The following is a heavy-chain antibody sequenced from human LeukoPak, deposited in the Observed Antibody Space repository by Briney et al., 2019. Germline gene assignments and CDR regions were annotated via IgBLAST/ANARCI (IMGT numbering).Heavy chain of an antibody. D-gene: IGHD1-14*01. CDR3: ARSERHRSFDY. J-gene: IGHJ4*02. CDR2: IYYSGST. CDR1: GGSISSSHYS. V-gene: IGHV4-39*07. Sequence: KASETLSLTCTVSGGSISSSHYSWGWIRQPPGKGLEWIGTIYYSGSTYYNPSLKSRVTISVDTSKNQFSLNLTSVTAADTAMYYCARSERHRSFDYWGQGTLVTVSS.